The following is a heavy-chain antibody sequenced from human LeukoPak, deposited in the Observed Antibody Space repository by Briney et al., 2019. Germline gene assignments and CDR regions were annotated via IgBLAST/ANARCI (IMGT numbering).Heavy chain of an antibody. J-gene: IGHJ4*02. CDR1: GFTFSNYN. D-gene: IGHD4-11*01. CDR2: ITGTTGI. V-gene: IGHV3-48*02. Sequence: TGGSLRLSCAASGFTFSNYNMNWVRQAPGKGLEWVSYITGTTGIYYADSVKGRFTISRDNAKNSLYLQMNSLRDEDTAVYYCARYYTKGSFDYWGQGTLVTVSS. CDR3: ARYYTKGSFDY.